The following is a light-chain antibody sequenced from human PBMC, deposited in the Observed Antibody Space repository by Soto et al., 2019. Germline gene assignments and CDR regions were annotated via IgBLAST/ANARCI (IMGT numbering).Light chain of an antibody. CDR1: SSDVGGYNY. J-gene: IGLJ1*01. V-gene: IGLV2-14*01. CDR2: EVS. CDR3: SSYTSSSTPYV. Sequence: QSALTQPASVSGSPGQSITISCTGTSSDVGGYNYVSWYQQHPGKAPKLMIYEVSNRPSGVSNRVSGSKSGNTASLTICGLQAEDEDDYYCSSYTSSSTPYVFGTGTKLTV.